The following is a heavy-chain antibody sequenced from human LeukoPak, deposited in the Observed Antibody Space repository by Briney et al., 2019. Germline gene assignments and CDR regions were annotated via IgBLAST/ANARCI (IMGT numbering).Heavy chain of an antibody. CDR2: IYYSGST. J-gene: IGHJ6*04. Sequence: SETLSLTCTVSGGSISSGDYYWSWIRQPPGKGLEWIGYIYYSGSTYYNPSLKSRVTISVDTSKNQFSLKLSSVTAADTAVCYCARDTVTTPYYYYGMDVWGKGTTVTVSS. CDR3: ARDTVTTPYYYYGMDV. V-gene: IGHV4-30-4*01. CDR1: GGSISSGDYY. D-gene: IGHD4-17*01.